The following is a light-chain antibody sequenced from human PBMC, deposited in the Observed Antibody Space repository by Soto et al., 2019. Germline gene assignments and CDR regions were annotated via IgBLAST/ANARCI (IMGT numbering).Light chain of an antibody. V-gene: IGLV2-14*01. CDR3: SSYTSSNTLYV. CDR1: SSDVGGYNY. Sequence: QSALTQPASVSGSPGQSITMSCTGTSSDVGGYNYVSWYQQHPGKAPKLMIYEVSNRPSGVSNRFSGSKSGNTASLTISGLRAEDEADYYCSSYTSSNTLYVFGTGTKVTVL. CDR2: EVS. J-gene: IGLJ1*01.